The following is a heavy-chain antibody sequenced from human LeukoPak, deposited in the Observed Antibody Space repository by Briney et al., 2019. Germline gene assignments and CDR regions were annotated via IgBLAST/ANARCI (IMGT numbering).Heavy chain of an antibody. Sequence: ASVKVSCKASGYTFTGYYMHWVRQAPGQGLEWMGRINPNSGGTNYAQKFQGRVTMTRDTSISTAYMELSRLRSDDTAVYYCARDEDVLLWFGELFCFDYWGQGTLVTVSS. D-gene: IGHD3-10*01. CDR3: ARDEDVLLWFGELFCFDY. J-gene: IGHJ4*02. CDR2: INPNSGGT. CDR1: GYTFTGYY. V-gene: IGHV1-2*06.